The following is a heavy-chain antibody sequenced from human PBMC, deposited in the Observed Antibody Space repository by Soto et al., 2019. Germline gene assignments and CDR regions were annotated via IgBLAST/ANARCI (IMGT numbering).Heavy chain of an antibody. CDR1: GGSISSYY. CDR2: IYYSGST. V-gene: IGHV4-59*01. Sequence: QVQLQESGPGLVKPSETLSLTCTVSGGSISSYYWSWIRQPPGKGLEWIGYIYYSGSTNYNPSLKSRVTISVDTSKNQFSLKLSSVIAADTAVYYCARGDYGDYVFDYWGQGTLVTVS. CDR3: ARGDYGDYVFDY. J-gene: IGHJ4*02. D-gene: IGHD4-17*01.